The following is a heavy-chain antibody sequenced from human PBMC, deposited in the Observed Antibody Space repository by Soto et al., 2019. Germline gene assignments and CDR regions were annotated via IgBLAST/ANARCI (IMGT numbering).Heavy chain of an antibody. J-gene: IGHJ4*02. Sequence: PVGSLRLSCAASGFTFSSYGMHWVRQAPGKGLEWVAVISYDGSNKYYADSVKGRFTISRDNSKNTLYLQMNSLRAEDTAVYYCAKDQVGATMGGYYFDYWGQGTLVTVSS. CDR3: AKDQVGATMGGYYFDY. V-gene: IGHV3-30*18. CDR2: ISYDGSNK. D-gene: IGHD1-26*01. CDR1: GFTFSSYG.